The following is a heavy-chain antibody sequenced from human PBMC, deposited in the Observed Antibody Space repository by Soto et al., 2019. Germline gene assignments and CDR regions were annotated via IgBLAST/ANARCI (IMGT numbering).Heavy chain of an antibody. D-gene: IGHD3-22*01. CDR3: ARLIITFPWYYFDS. J-gene: IGHJ4*02. V-gene: IGHV4-30-2*01. Sequence: QMQLQESGSGLVKPSQTLSLTCAVSGGSISSDDYAWSWIRQPPGKGLEWIGYIHHSGIAYYKPSIKSRISLSVDRSKNQFSLKMTSVTAADTAVYYCARLIITFPWYYFDSWGQGALVTVSS. CDR1: GGSISSDDYA. CDR2: IHHSGIA.